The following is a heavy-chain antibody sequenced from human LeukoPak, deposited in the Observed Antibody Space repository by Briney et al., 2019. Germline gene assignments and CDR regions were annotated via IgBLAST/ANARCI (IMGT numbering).Heavy chain of an antibody. D-gene: IGHD6-19*01. CDR2: ISSSSSRT. CDR3: TRFYRDSSGWYECRDY. CDR1: GFTFSDYY. V-gene: IGHV3-11*03. J-gene: IGHJ4*02. Sequence: PGESLRLSCAASGFTFSDYYMSWIRQAPGQGLEWVSYISSSSSRTTYAESVKGRFTISRDNAKNSVYLQMNSLRAEDTAVYYCTRFYRDSSGWYECRDYWGQGTLVTVSP.